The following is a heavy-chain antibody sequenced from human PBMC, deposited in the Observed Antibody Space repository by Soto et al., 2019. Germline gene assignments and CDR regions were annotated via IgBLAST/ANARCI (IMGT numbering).Heavy chain of an antibody. D-gene: IGHD6-6*01. J-gene: IGHJ4*02. CDR3: ARATLRVAARPHFDY. CDR1: GGSFSGYY. V-gene: IGHV4-34*01. CDR2: INHSGST. Sequence: QVQLQQWGAGLLKPSETLSLTCAVYGGSFSGYYWSWIHQPPGKGLEWIGEINHSGSTNYNPSLKSRVTISVDTSKNQFSLKLSSVTAADTAVYYCARATLRVAARPHFDYWGQGTLVTVSS.